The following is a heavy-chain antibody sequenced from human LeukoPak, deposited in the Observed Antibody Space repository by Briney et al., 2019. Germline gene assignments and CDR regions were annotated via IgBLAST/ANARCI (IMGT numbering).Heavy chain of an antibody. V-gene: IGHV3-30-3*01. J-gene: IGHJ6*02. CDR2: ISYDGSNK. D-gene: IGHD3-9*01. CDR3: ARSIDILTGYSRDYYYGMDV. Sequence: PGGSLRLSCAASGFTFSSYAMHWVRQAPGKGLEWVAVISYDGSNKYYADSVKGRFTISRDNSKNTLYLQMNSLRAEDTAVYYCARSIDILTGYSRDYYYGMDVWGQGTTVTVSS. CDR1: GFTFSSYA.